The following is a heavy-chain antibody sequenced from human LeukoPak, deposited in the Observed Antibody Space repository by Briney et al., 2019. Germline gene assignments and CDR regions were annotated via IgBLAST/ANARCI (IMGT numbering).Heavy chain of an antibody. J-gene: IGHJ3*02. V-gene: IGHV1-18*01. CDR3: ARDKGGASLLWFGELFGPEDDAFDI. D-gene: IGHD3-10*01. CDR1: GYTFTSYA. CDR2: ISAYNGNT. Sequence: ASVKVSCKASGYTFTSYAIHWVRQAPGQGLEWMGWISAYNGNTNYAQKLQGRVTMTTDTSTSTAYMELRSLRSDDTAVYYCARDKGGASLLWFGELFGPEDDAFDIWGQGTMVTVSS.